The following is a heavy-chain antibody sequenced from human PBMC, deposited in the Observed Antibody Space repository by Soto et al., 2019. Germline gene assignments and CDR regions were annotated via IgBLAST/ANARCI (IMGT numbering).Heavy chain of an antibody. V-gene: IGHV3-30*03. Sequence: QVQLVESGGGVVQPGDSLRLSCAASGFMFSGYGMHWIRQAPGKGLEWVAVISHDGSEKYYGDSVKGRCTVSRDNSNNTLFLQIDSLRAEDTAVYYCARDFAWAFDYWGQGTLLTVSP. CDR3: ARDFAWAFDY. CDR1: GFMFSGYG. J-gene: IGHJ4*02. D-gene: IGHD1-26*01. CDR2: ISHDGSEK.